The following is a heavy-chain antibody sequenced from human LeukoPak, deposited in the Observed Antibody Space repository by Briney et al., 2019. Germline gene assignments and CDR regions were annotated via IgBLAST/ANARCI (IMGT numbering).Heavy chain of an antibody. CDR1: GITFSDYY. CDR2: ISSSGSTI. Sequence: GGSLRLSCAASGITFSDYYMSWIRQAPGKGLEWVSYISSSGSTIYYADSVKGRFTISRDNAKNSLYLQMNSLRAEDTAVYYCARVYGSSGWYPAFDIWGQGTMVTVSS. CDR3: ARVYGSSGWYPAFDI. V-gene: IGHV3-11*01. D-gene: IGHD6-19*01. J-gene: IGHJ3*02.